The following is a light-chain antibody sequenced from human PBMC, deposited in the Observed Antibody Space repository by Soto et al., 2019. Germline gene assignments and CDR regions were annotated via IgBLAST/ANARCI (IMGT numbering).Light chain of an antibody. J-gene: IGLJ2*01. CDR1: SSDVGTYNL. CDR3: SSFTSKSTLI. V-gene: IGLV2-14*02. Sequence: QSALTQPASVSGSPGQSITISCTGTSSDVGTYNLVSWFQQHPGTAPKLIIYEGSKRPSGVSGRFSGSKSGNTASLTISGLQAEDEAHYYCSSFTSKSTLIFGGGTKVTVL. CDR2: EGS.